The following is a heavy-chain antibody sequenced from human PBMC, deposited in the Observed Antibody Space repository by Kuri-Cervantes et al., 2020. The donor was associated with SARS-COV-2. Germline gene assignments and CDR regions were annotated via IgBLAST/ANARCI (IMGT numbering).Heavy chain of an antibody. CDR3: AIGGNYWHA. CDR2: IGQDGSVK. J-gene: IGHJ5*02. CDR1: GFTFSDYY. V-gene: IGHV3-7*01. D-gene: IGHD1-1*01. Sequence: GGSLRLSCAASGFTFSDYYMSWIRQAPGKGLEWVGNIGQDGSVKYYVDSAKGRFTISRDNAKNSLYLQMNSLRTDDMAVYYCAIGGNYWHAWGQGTLVTVSS.